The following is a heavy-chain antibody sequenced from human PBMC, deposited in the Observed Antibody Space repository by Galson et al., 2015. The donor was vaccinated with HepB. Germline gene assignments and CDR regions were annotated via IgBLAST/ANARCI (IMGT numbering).Heavy chain of an antibody. D-gene: IGHD3-16*02. CDR2: ISYDGSNK. Sequence: SLRLSCAASGFTFSSYAMHWVRQAPGKGLEWVAVISYDGSNKYYADSVKGRFTISRDNSKNTLYLQMNSLRAEDTAVYYCARDGRRLGELSPHYGMDVWGQGTTVTVSS. CDR1: GFTFSSYA. CDR3: ARDGRRLGELSPHYGMDV. V-gene: IGHV3-30*04. J-gene: IGHJ6*02.